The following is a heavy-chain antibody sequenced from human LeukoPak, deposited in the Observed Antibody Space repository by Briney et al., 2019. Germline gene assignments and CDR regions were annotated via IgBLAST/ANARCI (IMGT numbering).Heavy chain of an antibody. CDR3: AKRDGYNSGPFDC. Sequence: PGGSLRLSCAASGFTFSSYGMHWVRQAPGKGLEWVAFIQSDGSDQYYADSVKGRLSISRDNSKNTLYLQMNSLRTEDTAVYYCAKRDGYNSGPFDCWGQGALVTVSS. CDR1: GFTFSSYG. J-gene: IGHJ4*02. V-gene: IGHV3-30*02. CDR2: IQSDGSDQ. D-gene: IGHD5-24*01.